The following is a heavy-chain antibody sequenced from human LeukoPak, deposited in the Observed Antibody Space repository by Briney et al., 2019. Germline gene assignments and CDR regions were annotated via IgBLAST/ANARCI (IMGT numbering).Heavy chain of an antibody. J-gene: IGHJ6*03. CDR3: ASRFGGAYYFYMDV. D-gene: IGHD3-10*01. V-gene: IGHV1-69*06. Sequence: SVKVSCKASGGTFSSYAISWVRQAPGQGLEWMGGIIPIFGTANYAQKFQGRVTITADKFTSTAYMELSSLTSEDTAVYYCASRFGGAYYFYMDVWGKGTPVTVSS. CDR1: GGTFSSYA. CDR2: IIPIFGTA.